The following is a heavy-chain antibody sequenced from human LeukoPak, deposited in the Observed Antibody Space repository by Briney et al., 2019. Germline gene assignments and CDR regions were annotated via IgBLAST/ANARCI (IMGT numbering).Heavy chain of an antibody. CDR1: GFTFSCYD. J-gene: IGHJ6*02. Sequence: GGPLRLSCAASGFTFSCYDMSWVRKAPGKGLEWVSYTSSSSITIYYADSVKSRFTISRDNAKNALYLQMNSLRAEDTAVYYCARLRYYGMDVWGQGTTVTVSS. V-gene: IGHV3-48*04. CDR3: ARLRYYGMDV. CDR2: TSSSSITI.